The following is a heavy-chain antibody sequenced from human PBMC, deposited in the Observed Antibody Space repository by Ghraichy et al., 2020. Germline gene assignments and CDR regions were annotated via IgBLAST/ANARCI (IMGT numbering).Heavy chain of an antibody. D-gene: IGHD6-13*01. CDR3: ARDEDSSSWSYFFDY. Sequence: GSLRLSCAASGFTFSSYAMHWVRQAPGRGLEWVAVISYDGSNKHYADSVKDRVTISRDNSKNTLYMQVNSLRAEDTAVYYCARDEDSSSWSYFFDYWGQGTLVTVSS. V-gene: IGHV3-30*01. J-gene: IGHJ4*02. CDR1: GFTFSSYA. CDR2: ISYDGSNK.